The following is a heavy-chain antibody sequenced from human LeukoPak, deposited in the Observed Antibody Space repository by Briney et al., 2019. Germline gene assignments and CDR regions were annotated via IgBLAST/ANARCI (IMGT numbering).Heavy chain of an antibody. CDR2: INPTGGST. Sequence: ASVKVSCKASGYTFTDYYMHWVRQAPGQGLEWRGLINPTGGSTGYAQKFQGRVTMTRDMSTSTDYMELSSLRSEDTAIYYCARDNSVGDNAWWFDPWGRGTLVTVSS. V-gene: IGHV1-46*01. J-gene: IGHJ5*02. D-gene: IGHD1-26*01. CDR3: ARDNSVGDNAWWFDP. CDR1: GYTFTDYY.